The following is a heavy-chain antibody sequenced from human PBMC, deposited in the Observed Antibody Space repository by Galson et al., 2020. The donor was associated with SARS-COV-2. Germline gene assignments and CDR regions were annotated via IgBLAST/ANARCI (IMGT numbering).Heavy chain of an antibody. V-gene: IGHV4-59*08. Sequence: SETLSLTCTVSGGSISSYYWSWNRQPPGKGLEWIGYIYYSGSTNYNPSLKSRVNISVDTSKNQFSLKLSSGTAADTAVYYGARHSITDPFDYWGQGTLVTVSS. CDR1: GGSISSYY. J-gene: IGHJ4*02. D-gene: IGHD1-20*01. CDR3: ARHSITDPFDY. CDR2: IYYSGST.